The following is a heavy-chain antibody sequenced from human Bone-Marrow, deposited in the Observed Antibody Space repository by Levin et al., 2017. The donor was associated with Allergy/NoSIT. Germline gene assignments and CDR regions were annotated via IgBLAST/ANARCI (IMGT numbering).Heavy chain of an antibody. V-gene: IGHV3-7*03. D-gene: IGHD4-17*01. Sequence: LSLPCVASGRTFGNYWMIWVRQAPGKGLEWVANINQDGGAKHYPDSVEGRFIISRDNARNSVYLQMNSLRAEDSAVYYCARGRRSGAYQGDAFDIWGQGTKVAVSS. CDR2: INQDGGAK. J-gene: IGHJ3*02. CDR3: ARGRRSGAYQGDAFDI. CDR1: GRTFGNYW.